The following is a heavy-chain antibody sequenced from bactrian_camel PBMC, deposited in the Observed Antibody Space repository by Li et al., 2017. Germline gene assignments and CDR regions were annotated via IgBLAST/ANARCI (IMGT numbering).Heavy chain of an antibody. CDR2: IYLGGGVP. CDR3: TADLAPLGWDAMGCFSGGDQYIH. J-gene: IGHJ4*01. CDR1: EYTESINC. D-gene: IGHD1*01. Sequence: VQLVESGGGSVQAGGSLRVSCGASEYTESINCMGWYRQSPGKEREGVAAIYLGGGVPYYTDSVKGRFTISQDNAKNTVYLQMNSLKPEDTAMYYCTADLAPLGWDAMGCFSGGDQYIHWGQGTQVTVS. V-gene: IGHV3S54*01.